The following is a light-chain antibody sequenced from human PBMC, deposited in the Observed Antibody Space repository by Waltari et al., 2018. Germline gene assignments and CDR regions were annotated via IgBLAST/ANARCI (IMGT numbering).Light chain of an antibody. CDR2: HDS. V-gene: IGLV3-1*01. J-gene: IGLJ2*01. CDR1: KLGDKY. Sequence: SYELTQPPSVSVSPGQTASITRSGDKLGDKYACWYQQKPGQAPVLVYYHDSKRPAGIPERFSGSNSGNTATLTISGTQAMDEADYYCQAWDSSTAVFGGGTKLTVL. CDR3: QAWDSSTAV.